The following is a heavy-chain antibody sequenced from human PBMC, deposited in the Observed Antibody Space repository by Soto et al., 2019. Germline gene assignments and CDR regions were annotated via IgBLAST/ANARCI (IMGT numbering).Heavy chain of an antibody. CDR3: ANALRFTFTTGYYMDV. CDR2: ISGSGST. J-gene: IGHJ6*03. V-gene: IGHV3-23*01. D-gene: IGHD4-4*01. CDR1: GFTVSSYS. Sequence: EVQLLESGGGLVQPGGSLRLSCAASGFTVSSYSMSWVRQAPGKGLEWVSVISGSGSTYSADSVKGRFTISRDSSKNTVYMQMNRLSAEDTAVYYCANALRFTFTTGYYMDVWGRGTTVTVSS.